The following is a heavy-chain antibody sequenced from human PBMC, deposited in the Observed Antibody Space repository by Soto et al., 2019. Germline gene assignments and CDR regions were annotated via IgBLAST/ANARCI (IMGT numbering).Heavy chain of an antibody. CDR2: IKYGGSS. V-gene: IGHV4-34*01. J-gene: IGHJ3*02. D-gene: IGHD6-19*01. CDR1: AGSFSDYY. Sequence: SETMSLTCAVSAGSFSDYYGHWIRESPGKGLEWIGKIKYGGSSNYNPSLGSRVSISVDMSKNQFSLRLSSVTAADTAVYYCARGGSSDWQVALDIWGQGTMVTVSS. CDR3: ARGGSSDWQVALDI.